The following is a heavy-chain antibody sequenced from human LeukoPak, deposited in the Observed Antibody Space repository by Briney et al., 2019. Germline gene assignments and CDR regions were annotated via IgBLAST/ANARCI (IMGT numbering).Heavy chain of an antibody. D-gene: IGHD6-13*01. CDR3: ARDRLVAAAGYFDY. V-gene: IGHV3-7*01. J-gene: IGHJ4*02. CDR1: GFTFSSYW. CDR2: IKQDGSEK. Sequence: PGGSLRLSCAASGFTFSSYWMSWVRQAPGKGLEWVANIKQDGSEKYYVDSVKGRFTISRDNSKNTLYLQMNSLRAEDTAVYYCARDRLVAAAGYFDYWGQGTLVTVSS.